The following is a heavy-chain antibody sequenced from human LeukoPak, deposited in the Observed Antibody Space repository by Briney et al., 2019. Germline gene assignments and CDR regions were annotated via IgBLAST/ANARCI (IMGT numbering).Heavy chain of an antibody. CDR2: ISPDRTYT. CDR1: GGTLSTYP. V-gene: IGHV3-30*04. J-gene: IGHJ3*01. Sequence: GASVKVSCKASGGTLSTYPFHWVRQAPGKGLEWVAVISPDRTYTYYADAVKGRFTISRDNSENTLSLQMNSLRGDDTAVYYCANLYSGSPSDAFDVWGQGTMVTVSS. D-gene: IGHD1-26*01. CDR3: ANLYSGSPSDAFDV.